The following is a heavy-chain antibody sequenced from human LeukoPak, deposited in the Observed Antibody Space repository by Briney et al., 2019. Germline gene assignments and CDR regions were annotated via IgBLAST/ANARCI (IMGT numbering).Heavy chain of an antibody. CDR1: GFTFSSYA. CDR3: AKDSLFSLAFDY. V-gene: IGHV3-23*01. D-gene: IGHD3-3*01. CDR2: ISGSGGST. Sequence: GGSLRLSCAASGFTFSSYAMSWVRQAPGKGLEGVSDISGSGGSTYYADSVKGRFTISRDNSKNTLYLQMNSLRAEDTAVYYCAKDSLFSLAFDYWGQGTLVTVSS. J-gene: IGHJ4*02.